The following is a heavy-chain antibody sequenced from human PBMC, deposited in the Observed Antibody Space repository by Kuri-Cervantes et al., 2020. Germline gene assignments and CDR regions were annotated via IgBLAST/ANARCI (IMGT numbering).Heavy chain of an antibody. J-gene: IGHJ6*02. CDR1: GFTFSSYS. CDR2: ISSSSSYI. CDR3: ARESHYYYGMDV. Sequence: GESLKISCAASGFTFSSYSVNWDRQAPGKGLEWVSSISSSSSYIYYADSVKGRFTISRDNAKNSLYLQMNSLRAEDTAVYYCARESHYYYGMDVWGQGTTVTVSS. V-gene: IGHV3-21*01.